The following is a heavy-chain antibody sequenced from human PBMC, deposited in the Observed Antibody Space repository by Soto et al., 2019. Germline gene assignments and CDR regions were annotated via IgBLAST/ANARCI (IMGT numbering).Heavy chain of an antibody. J-gene: IGHJ4*02. CDR2: ISSSSSYI. V-gene: IGHV3-21*06. CDR1: GFTFSSYG. CDR3: ARESEDLTSTFED. Sequence: PGGSLRLSCAASGFTFSSYGLNWVRQAPGKGLEGVSAISSSSSYIYYADSVKCRFTIPRDNAKNSRDLAKNILRAEDTAVYDCARESEDLTSTFEDWGQGARVTVSS.